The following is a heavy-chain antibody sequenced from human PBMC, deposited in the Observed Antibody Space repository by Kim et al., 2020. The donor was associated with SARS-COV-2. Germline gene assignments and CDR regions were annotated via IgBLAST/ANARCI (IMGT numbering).Heavy chain of an antibody. D-gene: IGHD1-1*01. CDR1: GLTFSEAG. CDR3: ATDESATTQDAFEI. V-gene: IGHV3-15*05. Sequence: GGSLRLSCVASGLTFSEAGMSWVRQAPGKGLEWIGRIQSTTDGATTEYAAAVKGRVSISRDDSKNTVYLQMTSLKTEDTALYYCATDESATTQDAFEIWGQGTRVTVSS. CDR2: IQSTTDGATT. J-gene: IGHJ3*02.